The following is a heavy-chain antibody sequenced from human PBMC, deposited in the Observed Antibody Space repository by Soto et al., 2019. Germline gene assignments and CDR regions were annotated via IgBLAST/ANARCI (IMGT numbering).Heavy chain of an antibody. V-gene: IGHV3-11*01. CDR3: ARGFRYYYDSSGYCAKRPHDASDI. CDR1: GFTFSDYY. Sequence: QVQLVESGGGLVKPGGSLRLSCAASGFTFSDYYMSWIRQAPGKGLEWVSYISSSGSTIYYADSVKGRFTISRDNAKNSLYLQMNSRRAEDTAVYYCARGFRYYYDSSGYCAKRPHDASDIWGQGTKVTVSP. CDR2: ISSSGSTI. D-gene: IGHD3-22*01. J-gene: IGHJ3*02.